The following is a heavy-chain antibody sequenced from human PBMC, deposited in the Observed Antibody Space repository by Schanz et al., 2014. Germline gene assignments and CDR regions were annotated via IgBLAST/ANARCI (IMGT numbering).Heavy chain of an antibody. D-gene: IGHD2-21*01. CDR3: ARDRLECGAECYSVEVFEI. CDR1: GGTFSTYP. J-gene: IGHJ4*02. V-gene: IGHV1-69*04. CDR2: IIPSLGLA. Sequence: VQLEQSGAEVKKPGASVKVSCKASGGTFSTYPINWLRQAPGQGLEWMGRIIPSLGLAKYEQKFQDKVTITADTSTTTAYMELSGLRSEDTAVYYCARDRLECGAECYSVEVFEIWGQGTLVTVSS.